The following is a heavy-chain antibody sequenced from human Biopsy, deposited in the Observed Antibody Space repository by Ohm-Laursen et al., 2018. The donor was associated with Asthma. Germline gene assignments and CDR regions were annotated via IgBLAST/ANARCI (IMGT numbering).Heavy chain of an antibody. V-gene: IGHV1-2*06. D-gene: IGHD7-27*01. CDR1: AYTFIGYH. J-gene: IGHJ5*02. Sequence: ASVKVSCKASAYTFIGYHLHWVRQAPGEGLEWMGRINPNGGATVYAQKFQGRVTMTRDTSISTAYMELSRLTSDDTAVYYCARVQKSPGDRWFDPWGQGTLLTVSS. CDR2: INPNGGAT. CDR3: ARVQKSPGDRWFDP.